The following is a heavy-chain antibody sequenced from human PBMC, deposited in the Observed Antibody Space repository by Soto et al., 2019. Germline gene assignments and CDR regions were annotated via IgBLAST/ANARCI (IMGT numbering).Heavy chain of an antibody. V-gene: IGHV3-23*01. D-gene: IGHD4-4*01. Sequence: GGSLRLSCAASGFSFNFYVMTWVRQAPGKGLEWVSGMSGSGGHIYYADSVKGRFTVSRDNSNSTLYLQMNSLRAEDTAVYYCARAVTQYFDSWGQGSLVTVS. CDR2: MSGSGGHI. J-gene: IGHJ4*02. CDR1: GFSFNFYV. CDR3: ARAVTQYFDS.